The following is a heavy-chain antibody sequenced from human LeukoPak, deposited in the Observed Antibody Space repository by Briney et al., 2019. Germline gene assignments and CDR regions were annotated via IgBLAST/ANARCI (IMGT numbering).Heavy chain of an antibody. CDR1: GKTFNTYG. Sequence: VASVKVSCKSSGKTFNTYGISWVRQAPGQGLEWIGWISSQNEYTKYADKFQGRVTMTTDTSTTTVYMELRSLRSEDTAVYYCARDRGQPRYCSSTSCYNPQWFDPWGQGTLVTVSS. J-gene: IGHJ5*02. CDR3: ARDRGQPRYCSSTSCYNPQWFDP. D-gene: IGHD2-2*02. V-gene: IGHV1-18*01. CDR2: ISSQNEYT.